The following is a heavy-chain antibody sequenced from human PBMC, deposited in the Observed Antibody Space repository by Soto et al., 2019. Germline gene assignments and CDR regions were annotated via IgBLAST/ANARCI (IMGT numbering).Heavy chain of an antibody. V-gene: IGHV3-30*18. J-gene: IGHJ4*02. CDR3: AKEWSYSGYDQYFDY. CDR1: GFTFSSYG. Sequence: QVQLVESGGGVVQPGRSLRLSCAASGFTFSSYGMHWVRQAPGKGLEWVAVISYDGSNKYYADSVKGRFTISRDNSKNTLYLQMNRLRAEDKAVYYCAKEWSYSGYDQYFDYWGQGTLVTVSS. D-gene: IGHD5-12*01. CDR2: ISYDGSNK.